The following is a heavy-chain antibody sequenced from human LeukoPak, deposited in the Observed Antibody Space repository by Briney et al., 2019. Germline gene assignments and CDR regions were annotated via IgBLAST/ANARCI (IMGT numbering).Heavy chain of an antibody. CDR2: IYYSGST. J-gene: IGHJ4*02. CDR1: GGSISSSSYY. Sequence: SETLSLTCTVSGGSISSSSYYWGWLRQPPGKGLEWIGSIYYSGSTYYNPSLKSRVTISVDTSKNQFSLKLSSVTAADTAVYYCARADCSSTSCYKLGSFDYWGQGTLVTVSS. CDR3: ARADCSSTSCYKLGSFDY. D-gene: IGHD2-2*02. V-gene: IGHV4-39*07.